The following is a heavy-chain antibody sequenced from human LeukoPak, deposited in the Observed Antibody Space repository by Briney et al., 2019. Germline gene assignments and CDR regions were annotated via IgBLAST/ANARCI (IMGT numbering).Heavy chain of an antibody. CDR2: VDPEDGET. J-gene: IGHJ3*02. CDR3: ATGPGIAARGGAFDI. Sequence: ASVKVSCKVSGYTFTDYYMHWVQQAPGKGLEWMGLVDPEDGETIYAEKFQGRVTITADTSTDTAYMELSSLRSEDTAVYYCATGPGIAARGGAFDIRGQGTMVTVSS. D-gene: IGHD6-6*01. CDR1: GYTFTDYY. V-gene: IGHV1-69-2*01.